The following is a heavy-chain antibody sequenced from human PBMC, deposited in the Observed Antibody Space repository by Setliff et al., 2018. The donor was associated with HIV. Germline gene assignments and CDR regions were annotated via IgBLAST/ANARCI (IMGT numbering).Heavy chain of an antibody. CDR1: GGSISSGSYY. V-gene: IGHV4-61*02. Sequence: SETLSLTCTVSGGSISSGSYYWSWIRQPAGKGLEWIGRIYTSGSTNYNPSLKSRVTISVDTSKNQFSLKLSSVTAADTAVYYCARDSPNANFGVVISDVWGQGSPGHR. D-gene: IGHD3-3*01. CDR2: IYTSGST. J-gene: IGHJ6*02. CDR3: ARDSPNANFGVVISDV.